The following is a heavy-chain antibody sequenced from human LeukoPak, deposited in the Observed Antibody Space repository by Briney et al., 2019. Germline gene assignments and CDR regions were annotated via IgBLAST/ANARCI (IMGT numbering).Heavy chain of an antibody. CDR3: AKGAAAHYYYYMDV. D-gene: IGHD2-15*01. CDR2: ISWNSGSI. CDR1: GFTFDDYA. Sequence: PGGSLRLSCAASGFTFDDYAMHWVRQAPGKGLEWVSDISWNSGSIGYADSAKGRFTISRDNAENSLYLQMNSLRAEDMALYYCAKGAAAHYYYYMDVWGKGTTVTVSS. V-gene: IGHV3-9*03. J-gene: IGHJ6*03.